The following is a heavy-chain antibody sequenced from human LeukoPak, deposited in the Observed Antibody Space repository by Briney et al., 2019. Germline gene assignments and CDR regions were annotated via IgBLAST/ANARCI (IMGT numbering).Heavy chain of an antibody. D-gene: IGHD5-18*01. Sequence: SQTLSLTCTVSGGSISSGSYYWSWLRQPAGKGLEWLGLIYTSGSTNYNPSLKSRVTISVDTSKNQFSLKLSSVTAADTAVHYCAGAGYSYGDDAFDIWGQGTMVTVSS. J-gene: IGHJ3*02. CDR2: IYTSGST. CDR3: AGAGYSYGDDAFDI. CDR1: GGSISSGSYY. V-gene: IGHV4-61*02.